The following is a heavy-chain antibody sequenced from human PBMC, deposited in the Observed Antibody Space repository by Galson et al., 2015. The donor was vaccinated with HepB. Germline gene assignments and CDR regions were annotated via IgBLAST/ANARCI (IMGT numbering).Heavy chain of an antibody. CDR1: GYSFTSYW. CDR3: ARSWQQLVPGDV. V-gene: IGHV5-10-1*01. Sequence: QSGAEVTKPGESLKISCKGSGYSFTSYWIGWVRQMPGKGLEWMGRIDPSDSYTNYSPSFQGHVTISADKSTSTAYLQWSSLKASDTAMYYCARSWQQLVPGDVWGQGTTVTVSS. CDR2: IDPSDSYT. D-gene: IGHD6-13*01. J-gene: IGHJ6*02.